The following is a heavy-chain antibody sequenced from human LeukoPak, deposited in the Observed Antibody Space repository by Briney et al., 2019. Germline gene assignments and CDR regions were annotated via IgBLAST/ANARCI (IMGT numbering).Heavy chain of an antibody. CDR1: GGSISSSGYY. J-gene: IGHJ4*02. V-gene: IGHV4-39*01. Sequence: PSDTLSLTCTVSGGSISSSGYYWGWIRQPPGKGLEWIGSVHYSGNTHYNPSLKTRVTLSVDTSKNQFSPKLSSVTAADTAVYYCARQIVGALDYWGQGTLVTVSS. CDR3: ARQIVGALDY. D-gene: IGHD1-26*01. CDR2: VHYSGNT.